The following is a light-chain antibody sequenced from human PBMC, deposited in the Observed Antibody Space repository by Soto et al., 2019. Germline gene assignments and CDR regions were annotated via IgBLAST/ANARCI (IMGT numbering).Light chain of an antibody. CDR1: SSDVGGYNY. CDR3: SSYAGSNKFVV. CDR2: EVS. V-gene: IGLV2-8*01. J-gene: IGLJ2*01. Sequence: QSALTQHPSASGSPGQSVTISCTGTSSDVGGYNYVSWYQQHPGKAPKLMIYEVSKRPSGVPDRFSGSKSGNTASLTVSGLQAEDEADYYCSSYAGSNKFVVFGGGTKLTVL.